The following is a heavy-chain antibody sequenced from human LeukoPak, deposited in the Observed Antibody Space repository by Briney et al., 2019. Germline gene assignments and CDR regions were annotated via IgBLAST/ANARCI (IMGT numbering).Heavy chain of an antibody. CDR1: GFTVTSNY. V-gene: IGHV3-53*01. CDR2: IYSGGST. Sequence: GGSLRLSCAASGFTVTSNYMSWVRQAPGKGLEWVSVIYSGGSTNYADSVKGRFTISTDNSKITLYLQMNSLRAEDTAMYYCARDSPVSGVDYWGQGTLVTVSS. D-gene: IGHD6-19*01. J-gene: IGHJ4*02. CDR3: ARDSPVSGVDY.